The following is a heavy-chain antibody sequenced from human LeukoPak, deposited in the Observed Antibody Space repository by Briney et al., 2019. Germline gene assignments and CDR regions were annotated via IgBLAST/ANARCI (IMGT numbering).Heavy chain of an antibody. CDR3: ARKYRDSGSYNKYNWFDP. J-gene: IGHJ5*02. D-gene: IGHD3-10*01. Sequence: SETLSLTCAVYGGSFSGYYWSWIRQPPGKGLEWIGEINHSGSTNYNPSLKSRVTISVDTSKNQLSLKLSSVTAADTAVYYCARKYRDSGSYNKYNWFDPWGQGTLVTVSS. V-gene: IGHV4-34*01. CDR1: GGSFSGYY. CDR2: INHSGST.